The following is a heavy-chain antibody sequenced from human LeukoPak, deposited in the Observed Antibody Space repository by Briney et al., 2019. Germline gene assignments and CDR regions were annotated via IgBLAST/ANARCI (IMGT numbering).Heavy chain of an antibody. CDR3: ARIVGATHY. CDR1: GFTFSSYE. Sequence: PGGSLRLSCAASGFTFSSYEMNWVRQAPGKGLEWVSYISSSGSTIYYADSVKGRCTISRDNAKNSLYLQMNSLRAEDTAVYYCARIVGATHYWGQGTLVTVSS. V-gene: IGHV3-48*03. D-gene: IGHD1-26*01. CDR2: ISSSGSTI. J-gene: IGHJ4*02.